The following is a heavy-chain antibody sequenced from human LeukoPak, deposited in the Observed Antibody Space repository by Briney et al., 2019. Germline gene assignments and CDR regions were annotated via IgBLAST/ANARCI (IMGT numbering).Heavy chain of an antibody. J-gene: IGHJ5*02. CDR2: INHSGST. Sequence: SETLSLTCAVSGGSFSGYYWSWIRQPPGKGLEWIGEINHSGSTNYNPSLKSRVTISVDTSKNQSSLTLSSVTAADTAVYYCARGGLPSAYIVVVPAASNWFDPWAQETLVPVSS. V-gene: IGHV4-34*01. D-gene: IGHD2-2*01. CDR1: GGSFSGYY. CDR3: ARGGLPSAYIVVVPAASNWFDP.